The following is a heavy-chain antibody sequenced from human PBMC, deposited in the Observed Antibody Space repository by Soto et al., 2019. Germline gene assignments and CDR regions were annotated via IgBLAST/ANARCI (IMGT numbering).Heavy chain of an antibody. V-gene: IGHV5-51*01. CDR2: IYPGDSDT. J-gene: IGHJ3*02. D-gene: IGHD2-21*02. Sequence: AGESLKISCKGSGYSFTSYWIGWVRQMPGKGLEWMGIIYPGDSDTRYSPSFQGQVTISADKSISTAYLQWSSLKASDTAMYYCARDLAYCGGDCYLGAFDIWGQGTMVTVSS. CDR1: GYSFTSYW. CDR3: ARDLAYCGGDCYLGAFDI.